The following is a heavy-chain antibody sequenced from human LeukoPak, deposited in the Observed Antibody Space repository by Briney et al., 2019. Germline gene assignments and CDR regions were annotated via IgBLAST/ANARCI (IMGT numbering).Heavy chain of an antibody. V-gene: IGHV4-4*02. J-gene: IGHJ4*02. CDR1: GGSITSTNW. D-gene: IGHD1-26*01. CDR3: TRESGPYCPFGY. Sequence: KTSGTLSLTCGVSGGSITSTNWWSWVRQPPGQGLEWIGEISPTGRTNYNPSLIGRVIMSLDESRNQLSLTLTSVTAADTAMYYCTRESGPYCPFGYWGQGTLVVVPS. CDR2: ISPTGRT.